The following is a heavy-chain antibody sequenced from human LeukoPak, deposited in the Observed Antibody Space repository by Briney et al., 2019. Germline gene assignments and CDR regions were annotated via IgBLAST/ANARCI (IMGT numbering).Heavy chain of an antibody. V-gene: IGHV3-48*01. D-gene: IGHD3-10*01. CDR3: ARDHNYYGSGSSHYYYYYMDV. J-gene: IGHJ6*03. Sequence: GGSLRLSCAASGFSFSTYSMHWVRQAPGKGLEWVSYISSSSGLIYYADSVKGRFTISRDNAKNSLSLQMNSLRAEDTAVYYCARDHNYYGSGSSHYYYYYMDVWGKGTTVTVSS. CDR1: GFSFSTYS. CDR2: ISSSSGLI.